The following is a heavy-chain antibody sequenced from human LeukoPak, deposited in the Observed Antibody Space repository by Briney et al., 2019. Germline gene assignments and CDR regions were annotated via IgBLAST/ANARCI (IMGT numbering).Heavy chain of an antibody. Sequence: SETLSLTCAVSGGSFSGYYWSWIRQPPGKGLEWIGEINHSGSTNYNPSLKRRVTISVDTSKNQCSLKLSSVTAADTAVYYCARGEKAIAVAGTYCCDPLGQGTLVTVSS. CDR1: GGSFSGYY. D-gene: IGHD6-19*01. CDR3: ARGEKAIAVAGTYCCDP. CDR2: INHSGST. V-gene: IGHV4-34*01. J-gene: IGHJ5*02.